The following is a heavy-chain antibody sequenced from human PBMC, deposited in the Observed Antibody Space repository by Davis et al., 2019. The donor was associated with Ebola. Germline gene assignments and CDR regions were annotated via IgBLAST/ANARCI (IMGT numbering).Heavy chain of an antibody. Sequence: SETLSLTCAVYGGSFSGYYWSWIRKPPGKGLEWIGEIIHSGSTNYNPSLTSRLTISVDSSKNKFSLKLSSVTAADTAVYYCARGRFGITVFGVVIPKHREPGNWFDPWGQGTLVTVSS. D-gene: IGHD3-3*01. V-gene: IGHV4-34*01. J-gene: IGHJ5*02. CDR1: GGSFSGYY. CDR2: IIHSGST. CDR3: ARGRFGITVFGVVIPKHREPGNWFDP.